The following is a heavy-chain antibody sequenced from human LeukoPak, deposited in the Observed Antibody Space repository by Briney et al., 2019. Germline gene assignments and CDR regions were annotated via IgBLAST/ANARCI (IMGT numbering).Heavy chain of an antibody. Sequence: SAKVSCKASGGTFSSYAISWVRQAPGQGLEWMGGIIPIFGTANYAQKFQGRVTITADESTSTAYMELSSLRSEDTAVYYCARGHTAMVTWSFDYWGQGTLVTVSS. D-gene: IGHD5-18*01. CDR2: IIPIFGTA. J-gene: IGHJ4*02. CDR3: ARGHTAMVTWSFDY. CDR1: GGTFSSYA. V-gene: IGHV1-69*13.